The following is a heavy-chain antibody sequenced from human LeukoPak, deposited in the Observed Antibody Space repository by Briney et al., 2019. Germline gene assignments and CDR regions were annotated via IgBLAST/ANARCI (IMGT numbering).Heavy chain of an antibody. CDR2: IYPLDSDT. V-gene: IGHV5-51*01. J-gene: IGHJ4*02. CDR3: ARQRGTTGYDY. CDR1: GYRFPSSW. D-gene: IGHD3-9*01. Sequence: GESLKISCKGSGYRFPSSWIGWVRQMPGKGLEWMGIIYPLDSDTRYSPSFQGRVTISADKSINTAYLQWSSLKASDTAMYCCARQRGTTGYDYWGQGTLVTVSS.